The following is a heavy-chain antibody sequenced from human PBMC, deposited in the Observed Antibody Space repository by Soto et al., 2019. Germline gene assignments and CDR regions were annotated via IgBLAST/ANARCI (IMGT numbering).Heavy chain of an antibody. CDR1: GGSISSYY. J-gene: IGHJ2*01. CDR3: ARLRCSGGWCPPFDL. Sequence: QVQLQESGPGLVKPSETLSLTCTVSGGSISSYYWSWIRQPPGKGLEWIGYIYYSGSTNYNPSLKSRVTISVDTSKNQFALKLSSVTAADTAVYYCARLRCSGGWCPPFDLWGRGTLVTVSS. V-gene: IGHV4-59*08. D-gene: IGHD6-19*01. CDR2: IYYSGST.